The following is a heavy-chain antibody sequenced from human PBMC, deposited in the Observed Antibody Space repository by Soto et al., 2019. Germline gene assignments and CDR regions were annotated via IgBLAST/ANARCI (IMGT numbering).Heavy chain of an antibody. J-gene: IGHJ5*02. D-gene: IGHD2-15*01. CDR3: ARLSGYRCSGGSCYFVPGGTRFDP. CDR1: GGSISSSSYY. CDR2: IYYSGST. V-gene: IGHV4-39*01. Sequence: SETLSLTCTVSGGSISSSSYYWGWIRQPPGKGLEWIGSIYYSGSTYYNPSLKSRVTISVDTSKNQFSLKLSSVTAADTAVYYCARLSGYRCSGGSCYFVPGGTRFDPWGQGTLVTVSS.